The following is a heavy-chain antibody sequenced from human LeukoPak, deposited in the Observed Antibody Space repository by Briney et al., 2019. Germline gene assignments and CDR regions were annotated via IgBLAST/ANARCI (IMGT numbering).Heavy chain of an antibody. D-gene: IGHD3-3*01. V-gene: IGHV3-7*03. CDR2: IKQDGSEK. CDR3: ARGLEWPGKPTLVSDH. J-gene: IGHJ5*02. Sequence: GGSLRLSCAASGFTFRTHWMSWFRQAPGKGLEWVANIKQDGSEKYFVDSVKGRFTISRDNAKNSLGLQMNSLRVEDTAVYYCARGLEWPGKPTLVSDHWGQGTLVTVSS. CDR1: GFTFRTHW.